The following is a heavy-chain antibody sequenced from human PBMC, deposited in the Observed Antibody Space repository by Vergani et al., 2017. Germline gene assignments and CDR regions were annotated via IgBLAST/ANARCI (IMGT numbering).Heavy chain of an antibody. Sequence: QVQLVQSGAEVKKPGSSVKVSCKASGGTFSSYTISWVRQAPGQGLEWMGRIIPILGIANYAQKFQGRVTITADKSTSTAYMELSRLRSDDTAVYYCARDTERAATADAFDIWGQGTMVTVSS. CDR3: ARDTERAATADAFDI. CDR1: GGTFSSYT. D-gene: IGHD2-21*02. J-gene: IGHJ3*02. CDR2: IIPILGIA. V-gene: IGHV1-69*08.